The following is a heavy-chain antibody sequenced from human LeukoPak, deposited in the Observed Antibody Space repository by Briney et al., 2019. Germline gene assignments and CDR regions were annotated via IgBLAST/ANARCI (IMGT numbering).Heavy chain of an antibody. J-gene: IGHJ4*02. V-gene: IGHV3-30*18. CDR3: AKDRNFWSGPRNYFDS. CDR1: GFTFNNYG. Sequence: GGSLRLSCAASGFTFNNYGMHWVRQAPGKGLECVALISYDGTNIYYADSVKGRFTISRDNSRNTLYLQMNSLRVADTAVYHCAKDRNFWSGPRNYFDSWGQGTLVTVSS. D-gene: IGHD3-3*01. CDR2: ISYDGTNI.